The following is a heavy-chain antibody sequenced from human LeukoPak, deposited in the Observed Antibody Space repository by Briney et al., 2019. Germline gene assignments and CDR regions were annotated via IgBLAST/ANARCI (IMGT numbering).Heavy chain of an antibody. CDR1: GGSISSSSYY. V-gene: IGHV4-39*07. J-gene: IGHJ3*02. Sequence: SETLSLTCTVSGGSISSSSYYWGWIRQPPGKGLEWIGSIYYSGSTYYNPSLKSRVTISVDTSKNQFSLKLSSVTAADTAVYYCARDTYYYYDSSGYYLNDAFDIWGRGTMVTVSS. D-gene: IGHD3-22*01. CDR3: ARDTYYYYDSSGYYLNDAFDI. CDR2: IYYSGST.